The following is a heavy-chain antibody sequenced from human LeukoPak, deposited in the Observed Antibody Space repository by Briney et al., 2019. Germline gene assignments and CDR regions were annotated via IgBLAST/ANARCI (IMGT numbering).Heavy chain of an antibody. CDR1: GGSISSGDYY. V-gene: IGHV4-30-4*01. CDR3: ARYDSSGYYRKRRGSFDY. Sequence: SETLSLTCTVSGGSISSGDYYWSWIRQPPGKGLEWIGYIYYSGSTYYNPSLKSRVTISVDTSKNQFSLKLSSVTAADTAVYYCARYDSSGYYRKRRGSFDYWGQGTLVTVSS. J-gene: IGHJ4*02. D-gene: IGHD3-22*01. CDR2: IYYSGST.